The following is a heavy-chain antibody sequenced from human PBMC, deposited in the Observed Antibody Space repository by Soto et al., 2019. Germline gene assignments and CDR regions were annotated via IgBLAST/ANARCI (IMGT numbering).Heavy chain of an antibody. J-gene: IGHJ4*02. V-gene: IGHV3-23*01. CDR2: ISGSGGNT. CDR3: AKDLSMIVVTPIDY. Sequence: GGSLRLSCAAAGFTFSSYAMSWVRQAPGKGLEWVSAISGSGGNTYYADSVKGRFTISRDNSKNTLYLQMKSLRAEDTAVYYCAKDLSMIVVTPIDYWGQGTLVTVSS. D-gene: IGHD3-22*01. CDR1: GFTFSSYA.